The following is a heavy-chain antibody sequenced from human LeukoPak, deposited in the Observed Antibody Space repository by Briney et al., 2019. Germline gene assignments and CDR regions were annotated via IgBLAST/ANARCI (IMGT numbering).Heavy chain of an antibody. J-gene: IGHJ4*02. V-gene: IGHV5-51*01. CDR2: IYPGDSDT. Sequence: RSSLQISSKGSGYSFTSYWIAWGRQMPPKGREWMGMIYPGDSDTRYSPSFQSQVTISADTSISTAYLQWSSLNASHTAMYYCARQCGDCSSTSCYSAYWGQGTLVTASA. CDR1: GYSFTSYW. CDR3: ARQCGDCSSTSCYSAY. D-gene: IGHD2-2*01.